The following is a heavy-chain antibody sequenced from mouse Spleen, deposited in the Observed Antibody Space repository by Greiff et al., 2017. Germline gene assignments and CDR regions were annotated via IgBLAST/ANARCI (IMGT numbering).Heavy chain of an antibody. CDR1: GFTFSSYG. CDR3: ARQNWDEGSMDY. D-gene: IGHD4-1*01. V-gene: IGHV5-6*01. Sequence: EVHLVESGGDLVKPGGSLKLSCAASGFTFSSYGMSWVRQTPDKRLEWVATISSGGSYTYYPDSVKGRFTISRDNAKNTLYLQMSSLKSEDTAMYYCARQNWDEGSMDYWGQGTSVTVSS. CDR2: ISSGGSYT. J-gene: IGHJ4*01.